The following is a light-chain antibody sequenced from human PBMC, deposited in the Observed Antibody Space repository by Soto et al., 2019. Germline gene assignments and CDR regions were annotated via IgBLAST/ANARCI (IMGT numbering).Light chain of an antibody. CDR2: RAS. V-gene: IGKV3-15*01. CDR3: HPYHNLWP. J-gene: IGKJ1*01. Sequence: GITLSAATVPVSPGERVTLSCRASQIVSIDLAWYQQRPGQAPRLLIYRASTRATGTPARFTGSGSGTEFTLTITSLQSEDFALYYCHPYHNLWPFGQRTKAAIK. CDR1: QIVSID.